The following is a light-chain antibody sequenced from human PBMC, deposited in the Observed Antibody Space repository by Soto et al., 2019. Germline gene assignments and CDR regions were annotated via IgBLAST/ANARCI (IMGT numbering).Light chain of an antibody. CDR3: GTWDSSLSAGYV. CDR1: SSNIGNNY. Sequence: QSVLPQPPSVSAAPGQKVTISCSGSSSNIGNNYVSWYQQLPGTAPKLLIYENNKRPSGIPDRFSGSKSGTSATLGITGLQTGDEADYYCGTWDSSLSAGYVFGTGTKLTVL. V-gene: IGLV1-51*02. CDR2: ENN. J-gene: IGLJ1*01.